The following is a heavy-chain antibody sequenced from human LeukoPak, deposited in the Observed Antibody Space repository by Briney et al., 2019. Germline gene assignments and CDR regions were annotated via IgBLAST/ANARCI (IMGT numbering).Heavy chain of an antibody. CDR2: ISSSSSYI. Sequence: GGSLRLSCAASGFTFSSYSMNWVRQAPGKGLEWVSSISSSSSYIHYADSVKGRFTISRDNAKNSLYLQMNSLRAEDTAVYYCAKAHYGDYDFEGIYFDYWGQGTLVTVSS. V-gene: IGHV3-21*01. D-gene: IGHD4-17*01. CDR3: AKAHYGDYDFEGIYFDY. CDR1: GFTFSSYS. J-gene: IGHJ4*02.